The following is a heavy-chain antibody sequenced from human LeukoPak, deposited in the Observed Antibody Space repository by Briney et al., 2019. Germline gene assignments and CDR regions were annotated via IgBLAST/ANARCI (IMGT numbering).Heavy chain of an antibody. D-gene: IGHD6-13*01. CDR3: AKGGYSSSWYPFDY. CDR2: ISGSGGST. V-gene: IGHV3-23*01. J-gene: IGHJ4*02. CDR1: GLTFSSYA. Sequence: GGSLRLSCAASGLTFSSYAMSWVRQAPGKGLEWVSAISGSGGSTYYADSVKGRFTISRDNSKNTLYLQMNSLRAEDTAVYYCAKGGYSSSWYPFDYWGQGTLVTVSS.